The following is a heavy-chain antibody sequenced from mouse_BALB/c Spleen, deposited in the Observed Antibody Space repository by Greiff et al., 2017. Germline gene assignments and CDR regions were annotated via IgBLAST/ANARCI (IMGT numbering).Heavy chain of an antibody. D-gene: IGHD1-1*01. CDR3: TRCWDYYGSSYAMDY. CDR1: GYTFTSYW. V-gene: IGHV1-5*01. J-gene: IGHJ4*01. CDR2: IYPGNSDT. Sequence: VQLKESGTVLARPGASVKMSCKASGYTFTSYWMHWVKQRPGQGLEWIGAIYPGNSDTSYNQKFKGKAKLTAVTSTSTAYMELSSLTNEDSAVYYCTRCWDYYGSSYAMDYWGQGTSVTVSS.